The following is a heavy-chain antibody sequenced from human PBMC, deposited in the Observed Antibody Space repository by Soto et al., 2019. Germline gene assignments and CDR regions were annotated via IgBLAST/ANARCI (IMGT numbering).Heavy chain of an antibody. Sequence: QVQLVQSGAEVKKPGASVKVSCKASGYTFTSYGISWVRQAPGQGLEWMGWISAYNGNTNYAQKLQGRVTMTTDTSTSTAYMGLRSLRSDYTAVYYCARDYYDSSGYSSVSGPYDYWGQGTLVTVSS. V-gene: IGHV1-18*01. J-gene: IGHJ4*02. D-gene: IGHD3-22*01. CDR1: GYTFTSYG. CDR2: ISAYNGNT. CDR3: ARDYYDSSGYSSVSGPYDY.